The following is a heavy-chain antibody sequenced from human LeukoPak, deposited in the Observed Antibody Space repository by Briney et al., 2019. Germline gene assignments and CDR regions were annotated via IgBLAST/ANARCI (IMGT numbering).Heavy chain of an antibody. V-gene: IGHV4-34*01. Sequence: SEALSLTCAVSGGSFSGYWWCWIRQSPGTGLQWIGEISHSGETNYNPSFESRVPISLDTSKNQFSLHLSSVTAADTAVYYCARTDYSLXWGQGTPVTVX. CDR2: ISHSGET. J-gene: IGHJ5*02. CDR1: GGSFSGYW. D-gene: IGHD4-11*01. CDR3: ARTDYSLX.